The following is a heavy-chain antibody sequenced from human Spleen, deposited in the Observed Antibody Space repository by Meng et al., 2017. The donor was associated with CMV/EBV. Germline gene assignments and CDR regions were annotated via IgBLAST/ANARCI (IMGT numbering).Heavy chain of an antibody. V-gene: IGHV1-18*01. Sequence: AAVKDSCKASGYTFTSYGISWVRQAPGQGLEWMGWISAYNGNTNYAQKLQGRVTMTTDTSTSTAYMELRSLRSDDTAVYYCARAARLRAYSSSWYAPWGQGTLVTVSS. J-gene: IGHJ5*02. CDR1: GYTFTSYG. CDR2: ISAYNGNT. CDR3: ARAARLRAYSSSWYAP. D-gene: IGHD6-13*01.